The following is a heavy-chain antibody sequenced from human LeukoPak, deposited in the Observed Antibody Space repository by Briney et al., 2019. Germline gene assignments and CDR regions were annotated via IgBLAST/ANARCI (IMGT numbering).Heavy chain of an antibody. V-gene: IGHV4-59*01. Sequence: PSETLSLTCTVSGGSISRYYWSWIRQPPGKGLEWIGYIYYSGSTNYNPSLKSRVTISVDTSKNQFSLKLNSVTAADTAVYFCARDVIVGATERDYWGQGTLVIVSS. CDR1: GGSISRYY. CDR2: IYYSGST. D-gene: IGHD1-26*01. CDR3: ARDVIVGATERDY. J-gene: IGHJ4*02.